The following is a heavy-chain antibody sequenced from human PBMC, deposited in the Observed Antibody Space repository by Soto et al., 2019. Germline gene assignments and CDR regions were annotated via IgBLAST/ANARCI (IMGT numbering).Heavy chain of an antibody. Sequence: KPSETLSLTCTVSGGSISSSSYYWGWIRQPPGKGLEWIGSIYYSGSTYYNPSLKSRVTISVDMSKNQFSLKLSSVTAADTAVYYCARLIPHRGSKLAYYYYYGMDVWGQGTTVTVSS. CDR3: ARLIPHRGSKLAYYYYYGMDV. CDR1: GGSISSSSYY. J-gene: IGHJ6*02. D-gene: IGHD2-21*01. CDR2: IYYSGST. V-gene: IGHV4-39*01.